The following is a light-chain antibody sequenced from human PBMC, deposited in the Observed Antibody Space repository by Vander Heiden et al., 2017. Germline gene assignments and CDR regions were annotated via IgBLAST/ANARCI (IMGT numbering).Light chain of an antibody. CDR3: AAWDGSLKAVV. CDR1: NSNIGTNT. J-gene: IGLJ2*01. V-gene: IGLV1-44*01. Sequence: QSVLTQSPSASGTPGQRVTISCSGSNSNIGTNTVNWYQQRPGTAPKHLIYSHNQRPSGVPDRFSGSKSGTSASLAISGLQSEDEADYYCAAWDGSLKAVVFGGGTKLTVL. CDR2: SHN.